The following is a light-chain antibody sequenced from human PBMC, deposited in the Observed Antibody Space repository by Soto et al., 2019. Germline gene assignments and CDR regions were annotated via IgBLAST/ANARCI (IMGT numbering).Light chain of an antibody. CDR3: LQDDTYPRT. CDR1: QDIRNE. Sequence: AIQMTQSPSSLSASIGDRVTLTCRASQDIRNELGWYQQKPGKAPKLLIYAASTLQSGVPSRFTGSGSGTEFTLTITSRQPEDFATYYCLQDDTYPRTFGQGNKVEIK. V-gene: IGKV1-6*02. J-gene: IGKJ1*01. CDR2: AAS.